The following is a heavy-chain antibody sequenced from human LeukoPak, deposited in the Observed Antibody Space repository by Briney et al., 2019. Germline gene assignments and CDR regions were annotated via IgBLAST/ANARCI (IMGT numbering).Heavy chain of an antibody. CDR2: IYYSGST. CDR3: ATPGHY. J-gene: IGHJ4*02. Sequence: PSETLSLTCTVSGGSISSYYWSWIRQPPGKGLEWIGYIYYSGSTNYNPSLKSRVTISVDTSKNQFSLKLSSVTAADTAVYYCATPGHYWGQGTLVTVSS. V-gene: IGHV4-59*01. CDR1: GGSISSYY.